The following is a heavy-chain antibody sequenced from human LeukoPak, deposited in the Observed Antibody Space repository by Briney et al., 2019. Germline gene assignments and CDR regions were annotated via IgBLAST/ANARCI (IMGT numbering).Heavy chain of an antibody. CDR1: GYTFTSYD. CDR2: MNPNSGNT. J-gene: IGHJ6*02. Sequence: ASVKVSCKASGYTFTSYDINWVRQATGQGLEWMGWMNPNSGNTGYAQKFQGRVTMTRNTSISTAYMELSSLRSEDTAVYYCARVRSSSRLHGMDVWGQGTTVTVSS. V-gene: IGHV1-8*01. D-gene: IGHD6-13*01. CDR3: ARVRSSSRLHGMDV.